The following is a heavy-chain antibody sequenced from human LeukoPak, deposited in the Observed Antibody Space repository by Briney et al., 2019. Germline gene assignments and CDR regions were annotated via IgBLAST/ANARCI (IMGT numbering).Heavy chain of an antibody. CDR2: ISSNGGST. D-gene: IGHD3-22*01. Sequence: GGSLRLSCAASGFTFSSYAMHWVRQAPGKGLEYVSAISSNGGSTYYANSVKGRFTISRDNSKNTLYLQMGSLRAEDMAVYYCARGYYDSSGYYSPYYFDYWGQGTLVTVSP. J-gene: IGHJ4*02. V-gene: IGHV3-64*01. CDR3: ARGYYDSSGYYSPYYFDY. CDR1: GFTFSSYA.